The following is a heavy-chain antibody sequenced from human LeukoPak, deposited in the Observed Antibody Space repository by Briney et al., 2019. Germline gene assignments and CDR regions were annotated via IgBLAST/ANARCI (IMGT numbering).Heavy chain of an antibody. D-gene: IGHD7-27*01. CDR2: ISSSSSTI. V-gene: IGHV3-48*01. CDR1: GFTFSSYS. CDR3: AKRATGGLYYFDY. Sequence: PGGSLILSCAASGFTFSSYSMNWVRQAPGKGLEWVSYISSSSSTIYYAESVRGRFTISRDNSKNTLFLQMNSLTAEDTAVHYCAKRATGGLYYFDYWGQGILVTVSS. J-gene: IGHJ4*02.